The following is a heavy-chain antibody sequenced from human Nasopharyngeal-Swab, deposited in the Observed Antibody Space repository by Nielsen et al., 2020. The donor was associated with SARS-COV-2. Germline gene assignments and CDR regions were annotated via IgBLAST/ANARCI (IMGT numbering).Heavy chain of an antibody. J-gene: IGHJ6*03. V-gene: IGHV3-33*01. D-gene: IGHD6-13*01. CDR1: GFTFSSYG. CDR3: ARVGSSWYGINYYYYMDV. Sequence: VGSLRLSCAASGFTFSSYGMHWVRQAPGKGLEWVAVIWYDGSNKYYADSVKGRFTISRDNSKNTLYLQMNSLRAEDTAVYYCARVGSSWYGINYYYYMDVWGKGTTVTVSS. CDR2: IWYDGSNK.